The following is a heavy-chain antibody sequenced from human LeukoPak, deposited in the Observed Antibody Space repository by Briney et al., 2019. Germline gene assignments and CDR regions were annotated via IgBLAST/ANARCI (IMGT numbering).Heavy chain of an antibody. CDR1: DTTLPDFP. CDR2: FDPEDGET. CDR3: ATDLRHSGSFYY. Sequence: PGKVSARVSDTTLPDFPFNGGGRAPGKGLRGMGGFDPEDGETIYAQKFQGRVTMTEDTSTDTAYMELSSLRSEDTAVYYCATDLRHSGSFYYWGQGTLVTVSS. V-gene: IGHV1-24*01. J-gene: IGHJ4*02. D-gene: IGHD1-26*01.